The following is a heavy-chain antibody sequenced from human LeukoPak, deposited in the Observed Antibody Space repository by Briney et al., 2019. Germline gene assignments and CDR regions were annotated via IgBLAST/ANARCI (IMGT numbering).Heavy chain of an antibody. CDR1: GGSISSGSYY. CDR3: ASGYSSSWFQH. V-gene: IGHV4-61*02. Sequence: SETLSLTCTVSGGSISSGSYYWRWIRQPAGKGLEWIGRIYTSGSTNYNPSLKSRVTISVDTSKNQFSLKLSSVTAADTAVYYCASGYSSSWFQHWGQGTLVTVSS. CDR2: IYTSGST. J-gene: IGHJ1*01. D-gene: IGHD6-13*01.